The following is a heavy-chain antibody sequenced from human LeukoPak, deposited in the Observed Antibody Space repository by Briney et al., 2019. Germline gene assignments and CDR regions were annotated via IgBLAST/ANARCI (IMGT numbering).Heavy chain of an antibody. V-gene: IGHV4-59*01. CDR3: ARLTQDIVVVPAARRVGWFDP. J-gene: IGHJ5*02. CDR2: IYYSGNT. CDR1: GGSISSYY. D-gene: IGHD2-2*01. Sequence: KPSETLSLTCTVSGGSISSYYWSWIRQPPGKGLEWIGYIYYSGNTNYNPSLKSRVTISVDTSKNQSSLKLSSVTAADTAVYYCARLTQDIVVVPAARRVGWFDPWGQGTLVTVSS.